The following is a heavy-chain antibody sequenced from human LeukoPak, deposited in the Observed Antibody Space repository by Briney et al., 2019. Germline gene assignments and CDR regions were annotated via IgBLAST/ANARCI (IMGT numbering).Heavy chain of an antibody. CDR3: ARIIAAAGGAYYYYYYMDV. D-gene: IGHD6-13*01. Sequence: ASVKVSCKASGYTFTSYDINWVRQATGQGLEWMGWMNPNSGNTGYAQKFQGRVTMTRNTSISTAYMELSSMRSEDTAVYYCARIIAAAGGAYYYYYYMDVWGKGTTVTVSS. V-gene: IGHV1-8*02. J-gene: IGHJ6*03. CDR2: MNPNSGNT. CDR1: GYTFTSYD.